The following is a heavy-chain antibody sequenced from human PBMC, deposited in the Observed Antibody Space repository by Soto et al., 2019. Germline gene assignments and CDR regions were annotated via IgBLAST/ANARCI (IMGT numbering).Heavy chain of an antibody. Sequence: SETLSLTCAVSGGSFTSNNWWTWVRQPPGQGLEWIGEIYRTGSTNYNPSLKSRVTISLDKSENQFSLKVTSLTAADTAVYYCASRDPGTSVDYWGQGALVTVS. D-gene: IGHD1-7*01. CDR3: ASRDPGTSVDY. V-gene: IGHV4-4*02. J-gene: IGHJ4*02. CDR2: IYRTGST. CDR1: GGSFTSNNW.